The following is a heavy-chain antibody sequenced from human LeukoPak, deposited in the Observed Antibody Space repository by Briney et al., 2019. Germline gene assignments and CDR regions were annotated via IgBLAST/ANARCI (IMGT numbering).Heavy chain of an antibody. CDR2: INPDSGGK. CDR1: RYTFTDYY. J-gene: IGHJ6*02. V-gene: IGHV1-2*02. CDR3: ARQLGATTGYYYYGMDV. Sequence: ASMKVSCKASRYTFTDYYMHWVRQAPGQGLEWMGWINPDSGGKNYAQKFQGRVTMTRDTSISTAYMELSRLRSDDTALYYCARQLGATTGYYYYGMDVWGQGTTVTASS. D-gene: IGHD1-26*01.